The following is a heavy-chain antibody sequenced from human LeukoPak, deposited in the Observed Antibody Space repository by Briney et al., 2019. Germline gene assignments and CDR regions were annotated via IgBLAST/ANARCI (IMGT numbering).Heavy chain of an antibody. J-gene: IGHJ4*02. CDR3: ARGIYGDY. CDR1: GYTFNSYA. Sequence: ASVKVSRKASGYTFNSYAITWVRQAPGQGLEWMGWISTYNGNTDYAQKVQGRVTMTTDTSTSTAYMELRSLRSDDTAVYYCARGIYGDYWGQGTLVTVSS. D-gene: IGHD4-17*01. CDR2: ISTYNGNT. V-gene: IGHV1-18*01.